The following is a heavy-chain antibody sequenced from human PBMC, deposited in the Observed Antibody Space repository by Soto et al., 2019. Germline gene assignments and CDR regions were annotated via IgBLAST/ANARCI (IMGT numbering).Heavy chain of an antibody. CDR2: IYYSGST. Sequence: SETLSLTCTVSGGSISIYYWSWIRHPPGKGLEWIGYIYYSGSTNYNPSLKSRVTISVDTSKNQFSLKLSSVTAADTAVYYCARGYSYGYVHWFDPWGQGTLVTVSS. CDR1: GGSISIYY. V-gene: IGHV4-59*01. D-gene: IGHD5-18*01. J-gene: IGHJ5*02. CDR3: ARGYSYGYVHWFDP.